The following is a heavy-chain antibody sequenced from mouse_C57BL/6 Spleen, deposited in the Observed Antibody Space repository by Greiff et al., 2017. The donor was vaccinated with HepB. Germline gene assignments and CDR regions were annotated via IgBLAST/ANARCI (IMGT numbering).Heavy chain of an antibody. V-gene: IGHV1-18*01. J-gene: IGHJ4*01. CDR1: GYTFTDYN. Sequence: EVQLQQSGPELVKPGASVKIPCKASGYTFTDYNMDWVKQSHGKSLEWIGDINPNNGGTIYNQKFKGKATLTVDKSSSTAYMELRSLTSEDTAVYYCARYPITTVVEGYAMDYWGQGTSVTVSS. D-gene: IGHD1-1*01. CDR3: ARYPITTVVEGYAMDY. CDR2: INPNNGGT.